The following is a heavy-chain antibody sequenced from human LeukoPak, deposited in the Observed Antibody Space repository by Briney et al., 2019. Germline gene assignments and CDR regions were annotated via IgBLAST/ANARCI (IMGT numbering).Heavy chain of an antibody. CDR2: INPNSGGT. CDR3: ARGTDYYGSGSRNDY. V-gene: IGHV1-2*02. J-gene: IGHJ4*02. Sequence: GASVKVSCKASGYTFTGYYMHWVRQAPGQGLEWMGWINPNSGGTNYAQKFQGRVTMTRDTSISTAYMELSRLRSDDTAVYYCARGTDYYGSGSRNDYWGQGTLVTVSS. D-gene: IGHD3-10*01. CDR1: GYTFTGYY.